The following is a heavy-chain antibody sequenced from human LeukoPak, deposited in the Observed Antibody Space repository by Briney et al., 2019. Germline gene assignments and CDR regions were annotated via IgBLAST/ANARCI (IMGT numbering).Heavy chain of an antibody. Sequence: GGSLRLSCTASGFTFGDYAMSWFRLAPGKGLEWVGFIRSKAYGGTTEYAASVKGRFTISRDDSKSIAYLQMNSLKTEDTAVYYCTRERGDWVDYWGQGTLVTVSS. J-gene: IGHJ4*02. CDR2: IRSKAYGGTT. D-gene: IGHD3-10*01. CDR3: TRERGDWVDY. V-gene: IGHV3-49*03. CDR1: GFTFGDYA.